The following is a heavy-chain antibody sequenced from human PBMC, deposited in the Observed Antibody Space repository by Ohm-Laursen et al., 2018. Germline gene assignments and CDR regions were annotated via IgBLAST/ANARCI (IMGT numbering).Heavy chain of an antibody. CDR3: AKSGAAAGTDY. Sequence: SLRLSCTASGFTFSNYYMSWIRQAPGKGLEWVSYISDTGSTKYYADSVKGRFTISRDNSKNTLYLQMNSLRAEDTAVYYCAKSGAAAGTDYWGQGTLVTVSS. CDR2: ISDTGSTK. V-gene: IGHV3-11*01. D-gene: IGHD6-13*01. J-gene: IGHJ4*02. CDR1: GFTFSNYY.